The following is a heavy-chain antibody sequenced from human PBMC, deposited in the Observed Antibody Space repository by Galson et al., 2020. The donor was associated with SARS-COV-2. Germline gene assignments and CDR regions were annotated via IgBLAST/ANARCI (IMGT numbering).Heavy chain of an antibody. CDR3: ARDSMVRGVITYYYYGMDV. CDR2: INHSGST. V-gene: IGHV4-34*01. J-gene: IGHJ6*02. Sequence: SQASETLSLTCAVYGGSFSGYYWSWIRQPPGKGLEWIGEINHSGSTNYNPSLKSRVTISVDTSKNQFSLKLSSVTAADTAVYYCARDSMVRGVITYYYYGMDVWGQGTTVTVSS. D-gene: IGHD3-10*01. CDR1: GGSFSGYY.